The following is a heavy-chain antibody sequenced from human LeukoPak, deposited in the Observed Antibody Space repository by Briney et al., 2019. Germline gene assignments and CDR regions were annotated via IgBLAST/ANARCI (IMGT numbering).Heavy chain of an antibody. V-gene: IGHV3-30*02. CDR1: GFTFSSYG. CDR3: AKVPLRDRGIFDY. CDR2: IRYDGSNK. Sequence: GGSLRLSCAASGFTFSSYGMHWVRQAPGKGLEWVAFIRYDGSNKYYADSVKGRFTISRDNSKNTLYLQMNSLSTEDTAVYYCAKVPLRDRGIFDYWGQGTLVTVSS. J-gene: IGHJ4*02. D-gene: IGHD3-10*01.